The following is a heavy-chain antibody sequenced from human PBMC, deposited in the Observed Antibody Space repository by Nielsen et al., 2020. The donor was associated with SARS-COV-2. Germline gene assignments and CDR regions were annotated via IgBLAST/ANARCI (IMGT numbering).Heavy chain of an antibody. Sequence: GESLKISCAASGFTFSDYYMSWTRQAPGKGLEWISYIRSGSIYTNYADSVKGRFTISRDDAKNSLYLQMNSLRAEDTAVYYCAREGRDLPLDYWGQGVLVTVSS. D-gene: IGHD5-24*01. V-gene: IGHV3-11*05. J-gene: IGHJ4*02. CDR1: GFTFSDYY. CDR2: IRSGSIYT. CDR3: AREGRDLPLDY.